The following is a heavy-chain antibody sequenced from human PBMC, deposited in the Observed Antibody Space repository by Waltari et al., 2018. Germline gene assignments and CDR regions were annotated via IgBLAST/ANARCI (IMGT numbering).Heavy chain of an antibody. D-gene: IGHD3-3*01. J-gene: IGHJ4*02. CDR3: ARDPTFGVVTLDY. Sequence: QVQLQESGPGLVKPSETLSLTCAVSGSSISSGSYWGCIRQPPGKGLEWIGSIYHRGSTYYNPSLKSRVTISVDTSKNQFSLKLSSVTAADTAVYYCARDPTFGVVTLDYWGQGTLVTVSS. CDR2: IYHRGST. CDR1: GSSISSGSY. V-gene: IGHV4-38-2*02.